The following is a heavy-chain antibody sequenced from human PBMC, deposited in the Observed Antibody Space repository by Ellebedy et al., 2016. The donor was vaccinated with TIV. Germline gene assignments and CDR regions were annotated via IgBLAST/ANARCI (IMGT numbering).Heavy chain of an antibody. V-gene: IGHV4-38-2*02. CDR3: TRGSTPGA. D-gene: IGHD7-27*01. J-gene: IGHJ5*02. Sequence: SETLSLXCTVSGYSISSGYYWGWVRQPPGKGLEWIGSISHSGSTYSNPSLKSRVTILVDTSKNQISLKLRSVTAADTAVYYCTRGSTPGAWGQGTLVTVSS. CDR2: ISHSGST. CDR1: GYSISSGYY.